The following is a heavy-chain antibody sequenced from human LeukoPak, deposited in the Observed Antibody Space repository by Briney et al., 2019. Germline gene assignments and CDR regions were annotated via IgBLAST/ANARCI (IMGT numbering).Heavy chain of an antibody. CDR3: ARDGGYCSSTSCYPDNDY. Sequence: ASVKVSCKASGYTFTGYYMHWVRQAPGQGLEWMGRINPNSGGTNYAQKFQGRVTMTRDTSISTAYMELSRLRSDDTAVHYCARDGGYCSSTSCYPDNDYWGQGTLVTVSS. CDR1: GYTFTGYY. CDR2: INPNSGGT. D-gene: IGHD2-2*01. J-gene: IGHJ4*02. V-gene: IGHV1-2*06.